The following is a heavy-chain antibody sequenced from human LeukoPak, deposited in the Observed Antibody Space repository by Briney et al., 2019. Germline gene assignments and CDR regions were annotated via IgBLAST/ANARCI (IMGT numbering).Heavy chain of an antibody. Sequence: ASVKVSCKASGYTFTSYDINWVRQAPGQGLEWMGRIIPILGIANYAQKFQGRVTITADKSTSTAYMELSSLRSEDTAVYYCARDRTDYGDFYYMDVWGKGTTVTVSS. CDR2: IIPILGIA. J-gene: IGHJ6*03. V-gene: IGHV1-69*04. CDR1: GYTFTSYD. D-gene: IGHD4-17*01. CDR3: ARDRTDYGDFYYMDV.